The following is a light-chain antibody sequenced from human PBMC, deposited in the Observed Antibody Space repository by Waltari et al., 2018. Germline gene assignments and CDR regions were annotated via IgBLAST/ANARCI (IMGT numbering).Light chain of an antibody. CDR2: GPS. Sequence: EIVMTQSPATLSVSPGERATLSCRASQSITSQLAWYQQKPGQAPRLPIYGPSARATGIPARFSGSGSGTEFTLTISSLQSEDFAVYFCQQYHESPPITFGPGTKVDIK. CDR1: QSITSQ. CDR3: QQYHESPPIT. V-gene: IGKV3-15*01. J-gene: IGKJ3*01.